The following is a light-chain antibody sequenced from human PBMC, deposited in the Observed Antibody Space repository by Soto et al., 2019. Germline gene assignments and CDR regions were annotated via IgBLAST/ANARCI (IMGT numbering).Light chain of an antibody. CDR2: EVT. V-gene: IGLV2-23*02. CDR3: CSFAGSTALYV. Sequence: QSALTQPASVSGSPGQSITISCTGTTSDVGSYNLVSWYQQHPGKAPKLMIYEVTKRPSGVTNRFSGSKSGNTASLTISGLQAEEEADDYCCSFAGSTALYVFGTGTKLTVL. J-gene: IGLJ1*01. CDR1: TSDVGSYNL.